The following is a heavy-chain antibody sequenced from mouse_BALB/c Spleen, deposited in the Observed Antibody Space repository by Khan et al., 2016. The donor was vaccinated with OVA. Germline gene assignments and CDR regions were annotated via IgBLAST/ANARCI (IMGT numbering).Heavy chain of an antibody. D-gene: IGHD2-10*01. CDR3: ARPPYFSYVLDN. CDR1: GHTFTKFG. Sequence: QIQLVQSGPEVKKPGETVKISCKASGHTFTKFGMNWVKQAPGKGLKWMGWINTYTGEPTYADDFNGRFAFSLETSASTAYLQINNLKNADMATYYCARPPYFSYVLDNWGQGTSVTVSS. J-gene: IGHJ4*01. V-gene: IGHV9-1*02. CDR2: INTYTGEP.